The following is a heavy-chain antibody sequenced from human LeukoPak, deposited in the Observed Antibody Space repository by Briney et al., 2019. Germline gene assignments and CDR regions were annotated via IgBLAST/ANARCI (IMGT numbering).Heavy chain of an antibody. J-gene: IGHJ4*02. CDR3: AREVAGLHSY. CDR1: GFTFSSYS. Sequence: PGGSLRLSCAASGFTFSSYSMNWVRQAPGKGLEWISYVSSTSSTIYYADSVKGRFVISRDNAKNSLYLQIYSLRAEDTAVYYCAREVAGLHSYWGQGTLVTVSS. CDR2: VSSTSSTI. V-gene: IGHV3-48*01.